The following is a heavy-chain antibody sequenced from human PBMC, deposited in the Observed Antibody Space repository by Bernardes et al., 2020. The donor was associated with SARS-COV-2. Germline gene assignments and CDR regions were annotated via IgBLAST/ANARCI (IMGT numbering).Heavy chain of an antibody. CDR3: ARGGYEPFDY. D-gene: IGHD5-12*01. J-gene: IGHJ4*02. CDR1: GFIFSSYW. V-gene: IGHV3-74*01. CDR2: INTDGSTT. Sequence: GGSLRLSCAASGFIFSSYWMHWVRQAPGKGLVWVSRINTDGSTTTYADSVKGRFTISRDNAKNTLFLQMNSLRDEDTAVYFRARGGYEPFDYWGQGTLVTVSS.